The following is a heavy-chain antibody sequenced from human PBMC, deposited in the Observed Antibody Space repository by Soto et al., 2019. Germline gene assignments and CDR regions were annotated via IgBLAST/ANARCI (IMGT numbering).Heavy chain of an antibody. J-gene: IGHJ6*02. Sequence: PGGSLRLSCTASGFTFGDYAMSWFRQAPGKGLEWVGFIRSKAYGGTTEYAASVKGRFTISRDDSKSIAYLQMNSLKTEDTAVYYCTRAVVPAAMGYYYYGMDVWGQGTTVTVSS. CDR2: IRSKAYGGTT. CDR3: TRAVVPAAMGYYYYGMDV. V-gene: IGHV3-49*03. CDR1: GFTFGDYA. D-gene: IGHD2-2*01.